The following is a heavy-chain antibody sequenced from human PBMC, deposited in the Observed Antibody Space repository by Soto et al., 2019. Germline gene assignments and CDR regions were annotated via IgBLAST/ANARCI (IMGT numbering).Heavy chain of an antibody. CDR1: GGSISSDGDYYR. CDR2: IYDSGSP. Sequence: QMQLQESGPGLVSPSQTLSLTCTVSGGSISSDGDYYRWSWIRQHPGKGLEWIGYIYDSGSPYYHPXLXGRVTVSVDTSKNQFSLKLSSLTAADTAVYYCARVRENYFDSWGQGILVTVSS. J-gene: IGHJ4*02. V-gene: IGHV4-31*03. CDR3: ARVRENYFDS.